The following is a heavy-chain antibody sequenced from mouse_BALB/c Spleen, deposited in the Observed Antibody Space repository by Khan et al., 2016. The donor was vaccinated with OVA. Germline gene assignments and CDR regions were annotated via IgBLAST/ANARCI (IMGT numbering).Heavy chain of an antibody. V-gene: IGHV3-2*02. D-gene: IGHD1-1*01. Sequence: VQLKESGPGLVKPSQSLSLTCTVTGYSITSGYDWNWIRQFPGNKLEWMGYISYSGSTNYNPYLKSRISITRDTSKNQLFLQLNSVTTEDTATYYCARTGRIKYWGQGTTLTVSA. J-gene: IGHJ2*01. CDR3: ARTGRIKY. CDR1: GYSITSGYD. CDR2: ISYSGST.